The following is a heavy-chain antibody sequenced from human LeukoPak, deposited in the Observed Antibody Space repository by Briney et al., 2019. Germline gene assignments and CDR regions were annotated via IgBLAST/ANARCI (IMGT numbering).Heavy chain of an antibody. CDR3: AGLSGYDPYYFDY. J-gene: IGHJ4*02. CDR1: GYTFITYD. D-gene: IGHD5-12*01. CDR2: INPNSGGT. V-gene: IGHV1-2*02. Sequence: ASVKVSCKASGYTFITYDISWVRQAPGQGLEWMGCINPNSGGTDYAQKFQGRVTMTRDTSISTAYMELSRLTSDDTAVYYCAGLSGYDPYYFDYWGQGTLVAVSS.